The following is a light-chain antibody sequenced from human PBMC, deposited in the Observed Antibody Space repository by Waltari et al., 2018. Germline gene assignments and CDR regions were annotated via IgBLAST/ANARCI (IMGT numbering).Light chain of an antibody. Sequence: QSALTQPRSVSGSPGQSVTISCTGTSSDVGANNFVSWYHHHPDKAPKLIIYDINKRPYGVPDRFSGSKSGNTASLTISGLQAEDEADYYCCSCVGRNIYWVFGGGTKLTVL. CDR2: DIN. CDR3: CSCVGRNIYWV. CDR1: SSDVGANNF. V-gene: IGLV2-11*01. J-gene: IGLJ3*02.